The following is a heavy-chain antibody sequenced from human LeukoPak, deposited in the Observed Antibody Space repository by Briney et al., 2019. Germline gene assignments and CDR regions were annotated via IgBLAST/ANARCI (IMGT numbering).Heavy chain of an antibody. V-gene: IGHV3-74*01. Sequence: PGGSLRLSCAASGFTFSSYWMHWVRQAPGKGLVWVSRISSDGSNTRYADSVKGRFTISRDDSKNTLYLQMNSLRAEDTAVYYCAKDLGRYRNNYFDYWGQGTLVTVSS. CDR2: ISSDGSNT. J-gene: IGHJ4*02. CDR1: GFTFSSYW. D-gene: IGHD1-26*01. CDR3: AKDLGRYRNNYFDY.